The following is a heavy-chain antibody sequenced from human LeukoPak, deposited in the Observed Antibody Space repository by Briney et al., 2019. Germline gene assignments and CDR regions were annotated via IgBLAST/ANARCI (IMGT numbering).Heavy chain of an antibody. CDR1: GGSISSDSYS. V-gene: IGHV4-61*09. Sequence: PSETLSLTCTVSGGSISSDSYSWSWIRQPAGKGLEWIGHIYTSGSTNYNPSLKSRVTISVDTSKNQFSLKLSSVTAADTAVYYCARGTWFDPWGQGTLVTVSS. CDR3: ARGTWFDP. J-gene: IGHJ5*02. CDR2: IYTSGST.